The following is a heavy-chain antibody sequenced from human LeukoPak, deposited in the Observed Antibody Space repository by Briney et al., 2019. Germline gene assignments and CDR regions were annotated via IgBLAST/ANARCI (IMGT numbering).Heavy chain of an antibody. CDR1: GYTFTSYD. CDR3: ARGSSRYYYYYYMDV. Sequence: ASVKVSCKASGYTFTSYDINWVRQATGQGLEWMGWMNPNSGNTGYAQKFQGRVTMTRNTSISTAYMELNSLRSEDTAVYYCARGSSRYYYYYYMDVWGKGTTVTVSS. D-gene: IGHD2-2*01. J-gene: IGHJ6*03. V-gene: IGHV1-8*01. CDR2: MNPNSGNT.